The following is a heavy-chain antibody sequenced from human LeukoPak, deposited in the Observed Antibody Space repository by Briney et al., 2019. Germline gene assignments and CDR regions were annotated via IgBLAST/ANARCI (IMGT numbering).Heavy chain of an antibody. CDR1: GFTFSSNY. J-gene: IGHJ4*02. V-gene: IGHV3-53*01. Sequence: PGGSLRLSCAASGFTFSSNYMSWVRQAPGKGLEWVSVIYSGGSTYYADSVKGRFTISRDNSKNTLYLQMNSLRAEDTAVYYCARDPGDGLYDYWGQGTLVTVSS. CDR2: IYSGGST. CDR3: ARDPGDGLYDY. D-gene: IGHD4-17*01.